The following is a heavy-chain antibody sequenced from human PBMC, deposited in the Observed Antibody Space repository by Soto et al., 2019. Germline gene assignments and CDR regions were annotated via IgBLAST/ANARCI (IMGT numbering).Heavy chain of an antibody. CDR3: ARARSDI. CDR2: IAAKAYGGAT. V-gene: IGHV3-49*03. J-gene: IGHJ4*02. Sequence: EVQLVESGGGLVHPGGSLRLSCTTSGFIFGDYAMSWFRQAPGKGLEWVGFIAAKAYGGATEYAVSVKGRFIISRDKSHSIAYLQMPSLRTEEPAVYYCARARSDIWGQGTLVTVSS. CDR1: GFIFGDYA. D-gene: IGHD3-3*01.